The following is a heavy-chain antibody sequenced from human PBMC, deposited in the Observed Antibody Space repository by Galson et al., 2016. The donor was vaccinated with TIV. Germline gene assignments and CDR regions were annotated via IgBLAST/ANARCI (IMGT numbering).Heavy chain of an antibody. CDR1: GFTFSNYW. Sequence: SLRLSCAASGFTFSNYWMSWVRQAPGKGLEWVANIKEDGSEKYAVDSVQGRFTISRDNAKNTLYLQMNNLRVDDTAVYYCARDKARCSGDSCYLGSSSDYWGRGILVTVSS. CDR2: IKEDGSEK. D-gene: IGHD2-15*01. J-gene: IGHJ4*02. V-gene: IGHV3-7*01. CDR3: ARDKARCSGDSCYLGSSSDY.